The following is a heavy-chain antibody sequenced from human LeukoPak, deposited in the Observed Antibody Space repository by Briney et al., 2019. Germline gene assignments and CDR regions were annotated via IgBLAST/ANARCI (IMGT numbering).Heavy chain of an antibody. CDR3: TREVATSNYFDP. Sequence: ASVKVSCKASGYTFTDSYIHWVRQAPGQGLEWMGWINPKSGGTVHAQKFQDRLTMTRDTSISTASMELNRLKSDDTAIYYCTREVATSNYFDPWGQGTLLTISS. V-gene: IGHV1-2*02. D-gene: IGHD1-7*01. CDR2: INPKSGGT. CDR1: GYTFTDSY. J-gene: IGHJ5*02.